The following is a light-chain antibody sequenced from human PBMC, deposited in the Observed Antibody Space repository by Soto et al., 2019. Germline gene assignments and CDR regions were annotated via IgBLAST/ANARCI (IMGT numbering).Light chain of an antibody. CDR2: KAS. Sequence: EIQMTQSPSTLSGSVGDRVTITCRASQTISSWLAWYQQKPGKAPKLLIYKASTLKSGVPSRFSGSGSGTEFTLTISSLQPDDFATYYCQHYNSYSEAFGQRTNVDI. V-gene: IGKV1-5*03. CDR1: QTISSW. CDR3: QHYNSYSEA. J-gene: IGKJ1*01.